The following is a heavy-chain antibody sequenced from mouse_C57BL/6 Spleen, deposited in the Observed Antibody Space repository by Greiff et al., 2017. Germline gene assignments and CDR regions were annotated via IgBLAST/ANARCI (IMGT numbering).Heavy chain of an antibody. V-gene: IGHV1-55*01. J-gene: IGHJ2*01. CDR1: GYTFTSYW. D-gene: IGHD2-5*01. CDR2: IYPGSGST. Sequence: QVHVKQPGAELVKPGASVKMSCKASGYTFTSYWITWVKQRPGQGLEWIGDIYPGSGSTNYNEKFKSKATLTVDTSSSTAYMQLSSLTSEDSAVYYCARYHYSNYYFDYWGQGTTLTVSS. CDR3: ARYHYSNYYFDY.